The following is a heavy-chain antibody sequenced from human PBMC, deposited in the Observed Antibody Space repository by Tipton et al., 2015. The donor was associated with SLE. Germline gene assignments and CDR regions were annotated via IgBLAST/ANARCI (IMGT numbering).Heavy chain of an antibody. D-gene: IGHD2-15*01. CDR2: IYYSGST. CDR3: ARAQAAPARTYYMDV. V-gene: IGHV4-59*01. Sequence: TLSLTYTVSGGSISSYYWSWIRQPPGKGLEWIGYIYYSGSTNYNPSLKSRVTISVDTSKNQFSLKLSSVTAADTAVYYCARAQAAPARTYYMDVWGKGTTVTVSS. CDR1: GGSISSYY. J-gene: IGHJ6*03.